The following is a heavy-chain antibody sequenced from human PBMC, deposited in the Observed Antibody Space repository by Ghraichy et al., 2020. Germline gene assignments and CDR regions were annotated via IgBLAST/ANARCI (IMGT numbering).Heavy chain of an antibody. CDR3: ARFNRIKNSRGASMDV. Sequence: GGSLRLSCAASGFTFSSYSLNWVRQAPGKGLEWVSYISSSSSTIYYADSVKGRFTISRDNAKNSLYLQMNSLRAEDTAVYYCARFNRIKNSRGASMDVWGQGTTVTVSS. D-gene: IGHD4-23*01. V-gene: IGHV3-48*04. J-gene: IGHJ6*02. CDR2: ISSSSSTI. CDR1: GFTFSSYS.